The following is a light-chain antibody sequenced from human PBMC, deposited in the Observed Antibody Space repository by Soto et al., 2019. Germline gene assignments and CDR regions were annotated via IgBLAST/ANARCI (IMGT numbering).Light chain of an antibody. Sequence: QSVLIQPSSVSGSPGQSVTISCTGTSSDVGSYDYVSWYQQHPGTVPKPMIYNVNTRPSGVPDRFSGSKSGSTASMTISGLQAEDEADYYCCSYAGIYTLVFGGGTK. CDR2: NVN. J-gene: IGLJ2*01. CDR3: CSYAGIYTLV. CDR1: SSDVGSYDY. V-gene: IGLV2-11*01.